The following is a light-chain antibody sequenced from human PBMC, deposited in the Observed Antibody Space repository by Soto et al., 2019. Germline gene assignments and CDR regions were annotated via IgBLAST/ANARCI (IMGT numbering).Light chain of an antibody. V-gene: IGLV7-46*01. J-gene: IGLJ1*01. CDR1: TGAVTNGHY. CDR3: LLSYNGPYV. CDR2: DTT. Sequence: VVTQEPSLTVSPGGTVTLTCGSSTGAVTNGHYPYWFQQKLGQAPRTLIYDTTNRHSWTPARFSGSLLGGKAALTLSGAQPEDEAEYYCLLSYNGPYVFGTGTKVTVL.